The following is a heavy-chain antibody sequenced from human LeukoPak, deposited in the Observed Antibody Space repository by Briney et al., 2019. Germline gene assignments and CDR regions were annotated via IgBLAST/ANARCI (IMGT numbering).Heavy chain of an antibody. J-gene: IGHJ4*02. V-gene: IGHV1-2*02. CDR3: ASCYYDSSGYYYFDY. Sequence: ASAKVSCKASGYTFSGHYMHWVRQAPGQGLEWMGWIKPSSGATNYAQKSRGRVTMTRDTSNRTSYMELSRLRADDTALYYCASCYYDSSGYYYFDYWGQGTLVTVSS. D-gene: IGHD3-22*01. CDR1: GYTFSGHY. CDR2: IKPSSGAT.